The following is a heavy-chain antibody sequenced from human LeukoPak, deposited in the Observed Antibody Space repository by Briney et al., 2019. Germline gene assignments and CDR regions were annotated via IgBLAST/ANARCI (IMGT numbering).Heavy chain of an antibody. CDR3: ASSMARGVIPSYYYGMDV. Sequence: PSETLSLTCTVSGGSISSYSWSWIRQPPGKGLEWIGYIHYSGSTTYNPSLKSRVTISLDTSKNQFSLNLSSVTAADTAAYYCASSMARGVIPSYYYGMDVWGQGTTVTVSS. V-gene: IGHV4-59*01. J-gene: IGHJ6*02. CDR1: GGSISSYS. CDR2: IHYSGST. D-gene: IGHD3-10*01.